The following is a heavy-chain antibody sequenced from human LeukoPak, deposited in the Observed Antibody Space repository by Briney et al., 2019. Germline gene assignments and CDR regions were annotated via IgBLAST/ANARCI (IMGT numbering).Heavy chain of an antibody. CDR2: INHSGST. CDR3: ARGLVSSSGWFDP. Sequence: DPSETLSLTCAVYGGSFSGYYWSWIRQPPGKGLEWIGGINHSGSTNYNPSLKSRVTISVDTSKNQFSLKLSSVTAADTAVYYCARGLVSSSGWFDPWGQGTLVTVSS. CDR1: GGSFSGYY. V-gene: IGHV4-34*01. J-gene: IGHJ5*02. D-gene: IGHD6-13*01.